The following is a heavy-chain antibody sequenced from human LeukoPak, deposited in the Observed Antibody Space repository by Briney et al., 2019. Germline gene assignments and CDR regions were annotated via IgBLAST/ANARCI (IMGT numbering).Heavy chain of an antibody. Sequence: SETLSLTCTVSGGSISSYYWSWIRQPAGKGLEWIGRIYTSGSTNYNPSLKSRVTMSVDTSKNQFSLKLSSVTAADTAVYYCARAQHYYYDSSAYSGGGFDPWGQGTLVTVSS. CDR3: ARAQHYYYDSSAYSGGGFDP. V-gene: IGHV4-4*07. J-gene: IGHJ5*02. D-gene: IGHD3-22*01. CDR1: GGSISSYY. CDR2: IYTSGST.